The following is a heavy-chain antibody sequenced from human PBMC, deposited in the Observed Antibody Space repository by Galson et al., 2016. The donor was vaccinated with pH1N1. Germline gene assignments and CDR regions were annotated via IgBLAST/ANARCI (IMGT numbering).Heavy chain of an antibody. V-gene: IGHV1-2*02. CDR1: GYSFIDYY. D-gene: IGHD1-26*01. J-gene: IGHJ4*02. CDR3: ARPPYYSGSFYEY. CDR2: INPNTGTT. Sequence: VSCKASGYSFIDYYIHWVRQAPGQGLEWMGWINPNTGTTNYAQGFQGRVTMTRDTSISTAYMELSGLRSDDTAVYYCARPPYYSGSFYEYWGQGTLVTVSS.